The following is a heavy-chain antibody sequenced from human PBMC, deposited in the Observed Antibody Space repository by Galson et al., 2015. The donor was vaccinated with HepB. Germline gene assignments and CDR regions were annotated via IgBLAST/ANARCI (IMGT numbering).Heavy chain of an antibody. V-gene: IGHV1-46*01. Sequence: SVKVSCKASGYTFTSYYMHWVRQAPGQGLEWMGIINPSGGSTSYAQKFQGRVTMTRDTSTSTVYMGLSSLRSEDTAVYYCARDGIHRQADYWGQGTLVTVSS. CDR3: ARDGIHRQADY. J-gene: IGHJ4*02. CDR2: INPSGGST. D-gene: IGHD1-14*01. CDR1: GYTFTSYY.